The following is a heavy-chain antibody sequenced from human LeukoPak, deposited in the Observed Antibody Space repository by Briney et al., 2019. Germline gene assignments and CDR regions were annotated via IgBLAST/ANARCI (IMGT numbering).Heavy chain of an antibody. CDR1: GFTFSSYG. D-gene: IGHD3-10*01. CDR3: AKDLYFGAFEH. CDR2: VSPSGGIT. V-gene: IGHV3-23*01. Sequence: PGGSLRLSCAASGFTFSSYGMHWVRQAPGKGLEWVSGVSPSGGITYYADSVKGRFTISRDNSRNTLYLQMNGLRAEDMAEYYCAKDLYFGAFEHWGQGTLVTVSS. J-gene: IGHJ4*02.